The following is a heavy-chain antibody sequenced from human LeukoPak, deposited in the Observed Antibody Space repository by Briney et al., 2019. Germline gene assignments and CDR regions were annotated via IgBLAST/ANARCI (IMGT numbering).Heavy chain of an antibody. D-gene: IGHD1-26*01. CDR2: IKQDGSEK. V-gene: IGHV3-7*01. CDR3: AREENSGTDY. CDR1: GFSFSSYE. J-gene: IGHJ4*02. Sequence: GGSLRLSCAASGFSFSSYEMNWVRQAPGKGLEWVANIKQDGSEKYYVDSVKGRFTISRGNAKNSLYLQMNSLRAEDTAVYYCAREENSGTDYWGQGTLVTVSS.